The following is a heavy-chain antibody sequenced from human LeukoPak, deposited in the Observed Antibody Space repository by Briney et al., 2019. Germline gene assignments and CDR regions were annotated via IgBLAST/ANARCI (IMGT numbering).Heavy chain of an antibody. D-gene: IGHD6-19*01. Sequence: GGSLRLPCAASGFTVSSNYMSWVRQAPGKGLEWVSVIYSGGSTYYADSVKGRFTIYRHNSKNTLYLQMNSLGAEYTAVYYCARLAVAYFDNWGQGTLVTVSS. CDR1: GFTVSSNY. CDR2: IYSGGST. J-gene: IGHJ4*02. CDR3: ARLAVAYFDN. V-gene: IGHV3-53*04.